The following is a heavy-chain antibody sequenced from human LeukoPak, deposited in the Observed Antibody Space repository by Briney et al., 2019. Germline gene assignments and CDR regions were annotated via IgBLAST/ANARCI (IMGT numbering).Heavy chain of an antibody. Sequence: GSSVKVSCKASGYSFTDYYIHWVRQAPGQGLEWVGRINPNGGGTNYAQNFQGRVTMTRDTSISTAYMDLSSLRSDDTAVYYCARGYCSGGTCYLVENWLDPWGQGTLVTVSS. J-gene: IGHJ5*02. CDR1: GYSFTDYY. CDR3: ARGYCSGGTCYLVENWLDP. V-gene: IGHV1-2*06. D-gene: IGHD2-15*01. CDR2: INPNGGGT.